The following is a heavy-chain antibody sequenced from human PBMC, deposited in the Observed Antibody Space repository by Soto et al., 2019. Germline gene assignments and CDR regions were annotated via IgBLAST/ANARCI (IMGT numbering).Heavy chain of an antibody. J-gene: IGHJ4*01. Sequence: GASVKVSCKASGYMFVSYAIYWVRQAPGQRPEWMGWINPSNGNTKYSQGFQDRVTFSRDTSANTDYMDMSSLTSGDTAVYYCARVLAATPLLNFWGQGPLVTVS. V-gene: IGHV1-3*01. D-gene: IGHD2-15*01. CDR3: ARVLAATPLLNF. CDR1: GYMFVSYA. CDR2: INPSNGNT.